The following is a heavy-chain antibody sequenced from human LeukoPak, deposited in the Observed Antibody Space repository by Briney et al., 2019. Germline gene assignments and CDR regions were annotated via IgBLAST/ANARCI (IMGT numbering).Heavy chain of an antibody. Sequence: PSETLSLTCTVSGGSISRSSYYWGWIRQPPGKGLEYIGNIYYSGSTDYNPSLKSRVTISVDMSKDQFSLKLSSVTAADTAVYYCARKAAQTYDYWGQGTLVTVSS. CDR3: ARKAAQTYDY. CDR1: GGSISRSSYY. J-gene: IGHJ4*02. V-gene: IGHV4-39*01. CDR2: IYYSGST.